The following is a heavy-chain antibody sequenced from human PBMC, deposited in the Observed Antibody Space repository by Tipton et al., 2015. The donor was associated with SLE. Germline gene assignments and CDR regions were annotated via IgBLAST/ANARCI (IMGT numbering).Heavy chain of an antibody. J-gene: IGHJ6*02. Sequence: TLSLTCTVSGGSISSHYWSWIRQPPGKGLDWIGYIYYSGSTNYNPPLKSRVTISVDTSKNQFSLKLSSVTAADTAVYYCARGNDYYYYYGMDVWGQGTRSPSP. D-gene: IGHD1-1*01. CDR2: IYYSGST. CDR1: GGSISSHY. CDR3: ARGNDYYYYYGMDV. V-gene: IGHV4-59*11.